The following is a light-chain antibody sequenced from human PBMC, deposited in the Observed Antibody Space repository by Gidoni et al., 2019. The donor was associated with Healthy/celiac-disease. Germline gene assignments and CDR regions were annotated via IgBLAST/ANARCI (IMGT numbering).Light chain of an antibody. CDR3: QQYGSSQT. Sequence: DIVLTHSPGTLSLSPGERATLSCRASQSVSSSYLAWYQQKPGQAPRLLIYGASSRATGIPDRFSGSGSGTDFTLTISRLEPEDFAVYYCQQYGSSQTFGQGTKVEIK. J-gene: IGKJ1*01. V-gene: IGKV3-20*01. CDR1: QSVSSSY. CDR2: GAS.